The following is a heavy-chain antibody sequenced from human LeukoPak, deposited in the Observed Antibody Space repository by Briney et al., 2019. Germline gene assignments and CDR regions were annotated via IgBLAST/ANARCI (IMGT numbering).Heavy chain of an antibody. V-gene: IGHV4-59*08. CDR1: GGSISSYY. Sequence: SETLSLTCTVSGGSISSYYWSWIRQPPGKGLEWIGYIYYSGSTNYNPSLKSRVTISVDTSKNQFSLKLSSVTAADTAVYYCASGWGYGSGSPSASYYYYGMDVWGQGTTVTVSS. D-gene: IGHD3-10*01. CDR2: IYYSGST. CDR3: ASGWGYGSGSPSASYYYYGMDV. J-gene: IGHJ6*02.